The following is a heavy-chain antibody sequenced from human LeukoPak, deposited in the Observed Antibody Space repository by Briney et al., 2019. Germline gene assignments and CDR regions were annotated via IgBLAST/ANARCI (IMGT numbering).Heavy chain of an antibody. Sequence: ASVKVSCKASGGTFSSYAISWVRQAPGQGLEWMGGIIPIFGTANYAQKFQGRVTITADESTSTAYMELSSLRSEDTAVYYCARTRPAYDLAMSFGEFDYWGQGTLVTVSS. CDR1: GGTFSSYA. J-gene: IGHJ4*02. V-gene: IGHV1-69*13. CDR3: ARTRPAYDLAMSFGEFDY. CDR2: IIPIFGTA. D-gene: IGHD3-3*01.